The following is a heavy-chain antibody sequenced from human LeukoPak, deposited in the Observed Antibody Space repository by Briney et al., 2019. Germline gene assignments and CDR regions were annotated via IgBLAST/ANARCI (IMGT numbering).Heavy chain of an antibody. V-gene: IGHV3-15*01. CDR2: IKSKTDGGTT. CDR3: TTGLLWFGEYSD. J-gene: IGHJ4*02. Sequence: GGSLRLSCAASGFTFSNAWMSWVSQAPGKGLEWVGRIKSKTDGGTTDYAAPVKGRFTISRDDSKNTLNLLMNSLKTEDTAVYYCTTGLLWFGEYSDWGQGTLVTVSS. D-gene: IGHD3-10*01. CDR1: GFTFSNAW.